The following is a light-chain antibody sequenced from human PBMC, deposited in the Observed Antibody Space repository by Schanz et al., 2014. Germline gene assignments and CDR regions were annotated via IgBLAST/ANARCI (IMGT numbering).Light chain of an antibody. V-gene: IGKV3D-20*01. Sequence: EIVLTQSPATLSLSPGERVTLSCGASQSVSSSYLAWYQQKPGLAPRVLIYDASIRATGIPDRFSGSGSGTDFTLTISRLEPEDFAVYYCHQYGGPPRTFGQGTKVEIK. J-gene: IGKJ1*01. CDR1: QSVSSSY. CDR2: DAS. CDR3: HQYGGPPRT.